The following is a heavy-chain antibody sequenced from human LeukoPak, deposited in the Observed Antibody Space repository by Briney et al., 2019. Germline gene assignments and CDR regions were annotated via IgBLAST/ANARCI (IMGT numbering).Heavy chain of an antibody. CDR1: GCSISSGGYY. CDR2: IYYNGST. V-gene: IGHV4-31*03. J-gene: IGHJ4*02. CDR3: ASVRGREYYFDY. D-gene: IGHD5-24*01. Sequence: SETLSLTCTVSGCSISSGGYYWRWIRQHPGKGLEWIGYIYYNGSTYYNPSLKSRVTISVDTSKNQFSLKLSSVTAADTAVYYCASVRGREYYFDYWGQGTLVTVSS.